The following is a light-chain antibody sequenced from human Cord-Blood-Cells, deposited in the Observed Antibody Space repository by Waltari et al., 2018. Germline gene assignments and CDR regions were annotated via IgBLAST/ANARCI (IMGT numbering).Light chain of an antibody. CDR2: RNK. V-gene: IGLV1-47*01. CDR3: AAWDDSLSGPV. J-gene: IGLJ2*01. Sequence: QSVLTQSPSASGTPGQRVTISCSGSSSNIGSNYVYWYQQLPGTAPKLLIYRNKRRPSGVPDRFSGSKSGTSASLAISGLRSEDEADYYCAAWDDSLSGPVFGGGTKLTVL. CDR1: SSNIGSNY.